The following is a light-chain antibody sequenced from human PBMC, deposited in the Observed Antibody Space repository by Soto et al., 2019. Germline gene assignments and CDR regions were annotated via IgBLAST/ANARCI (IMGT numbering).Light chain of an antibody. Sequence: TQSPGTLSVSPGEMDILSCRASQSVRSNNLAWYQQKPGKAPKLLIYKASTLKSGVPSRFSGSGSGTEFTLTISSLQPDDFATYYCQHYNSYSEAFGQGTKV. J-gene: IGKJ1*01. CDR2: KAS. CDR1: QSVRSN. CDR3: QHYNSYSEA. V-gene: IGKV1-5*03.